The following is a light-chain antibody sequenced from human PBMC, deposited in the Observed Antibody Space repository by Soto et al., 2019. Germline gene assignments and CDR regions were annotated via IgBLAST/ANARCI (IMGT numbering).Light chain of an antibody. CDR1: SSNIGAGYD. V-gene: IGLV1-40*01. CDR3: KSYDSSVSKVV. Sequence: QSVLTQPPSVSGSPGQRVTISCTGTSSNIGAGYDVHWYQQLPGTAPKLIIYGNSNRPSGVPDRFSGSKSGTSASLAITGLQAEDEADYYCKSYDSSVSKVVFGGGTKLTVL. CDR2: GNS. J-gene: IGLJ2*01.